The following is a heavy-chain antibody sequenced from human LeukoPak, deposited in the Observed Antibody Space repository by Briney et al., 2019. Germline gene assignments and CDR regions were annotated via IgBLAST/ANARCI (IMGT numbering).Heavy chain of an antibody. CDR1: SGSISTSNYY. J-gene: IGHJ5*01. V-gene: IGHV4-39*07. CDR3: ARWAHGSIDS. CDR2: IFYSGST. Sequence: SETLSLTCTVSSGSISTSNYYWGWVRQPPGKALEWIGNIFYSGSTYYSPSLKSRVTISLDTSRNQFSLKLNSVTAADTAVYFCARWAHGSIDSWGQGTLVTVSS.